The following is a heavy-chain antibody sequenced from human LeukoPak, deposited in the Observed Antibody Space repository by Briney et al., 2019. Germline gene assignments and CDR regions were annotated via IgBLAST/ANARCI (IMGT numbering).Heavy chain of an antibody. J-gene: IGHJ4*02. Sequence: PGGSLRLSCAASGFSFSSHWMHWVRQVPGKGLVWVSRINSDGSSTSYADSVKGRFTISRDNAKNTLYLQMNSLRAEDTAVYYCARARGITMVRGVHDYWGQGTLVTVSS. CDR2: INSDGSST. V-gene: IGHV3-74*01. D-gene: IGHD3-10*01. CDR3: ARARGITMVRGVHDY. CDR1: GFSFSSHW.